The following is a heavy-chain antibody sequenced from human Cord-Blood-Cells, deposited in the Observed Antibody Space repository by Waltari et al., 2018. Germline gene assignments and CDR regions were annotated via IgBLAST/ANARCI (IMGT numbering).Heavy chain of an antibody. Sequence: QVQLQQWGAGLLKPSETLSLTCAVYGGSFSGYYWSWIRQPPGKGLGWIGEINHSGSTNYNPSLKSRVTISVDTSKNQFSLKLSSVTAADTAVYYCARGLNDAFDIWGQGTMVTVSS. J-gene: IGHJ3*02. CDR2: INHSGST. CDR1: GGSFSGYY. CDR3: ARGLNDAFDI. V-gene: IGHV4-34*01.